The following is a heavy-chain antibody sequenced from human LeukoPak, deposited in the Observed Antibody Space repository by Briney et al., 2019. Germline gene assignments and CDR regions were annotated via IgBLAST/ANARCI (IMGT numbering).Heavy chain of an antibody. Sequence: SETLSLTCTVSGGSISSGGYYWSWIRQHPGKGLEWIGYIFYSGSTYYNPSLKSRVTISVDTSKNQFSLKLSSVTAADTAVYYCARVHYDFWSGSPRWFDPWGQGTLATVSS. D-gene: IGHD3-3*01. V-gene: IGHV4-31*03. CDR1: GGSISSGGYY. CDR2: IFYSGST. J-gene: IGHJ5*02. CDR3: ARVHYDFWSGSPRWFDP.